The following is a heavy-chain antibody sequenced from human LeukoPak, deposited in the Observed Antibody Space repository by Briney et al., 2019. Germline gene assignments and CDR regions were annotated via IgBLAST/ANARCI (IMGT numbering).Heavy chain of an antibody. D-gene: IGHD3-10*01. V-gene: IGHV1-18*01. CDR2: ISAYNGNT. CDR3: ARDWDGSGSPFDY. Sequence: ASVKVSCKASGYTFTSYGISWVRQAPGQGLEWMGWISAYNGNTNYAQKLQGRVTMTRDTSTSTVYMELSNLRSEDTAVYYCARDWDGSGSPFDYWGQGTLVTVSS. J-gene: IGHJ4*02. CDR1: GYTFTSYG.